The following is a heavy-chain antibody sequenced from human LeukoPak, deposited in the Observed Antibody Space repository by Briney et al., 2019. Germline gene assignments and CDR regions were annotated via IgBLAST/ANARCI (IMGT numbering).Heavy chain of an antibody. D-gene: IGHD3-10*01. CDR3: ARTRPLGYGSGYAFDI. V-gene: IGHV1-8*02. CDR1: GYTFTSYG. J-gene: IGHJ3*02. Sequence: GASVKVSCKASGYTFTSYGISWVRQAPGQGLEWMGWMNPNSGNTGYAQKFQGRVTMTRNTSISTAYMELSSLRSEDTAVYYCARTRPLGYGSGYAFDIWGQGTMVTVSS. CDR2: MNPNSGNT.